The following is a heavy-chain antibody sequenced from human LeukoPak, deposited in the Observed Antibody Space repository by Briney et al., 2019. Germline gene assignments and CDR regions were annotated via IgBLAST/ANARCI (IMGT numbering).Heavy chain of an antibody. Sequence: GGSLRLSCAASGFTVSSNYMSWVRQAPGKGLEWVSGIGGSGTRTYYADSVKGRFTISRDNSKNTLYLQMNSLRDEDTAVYYCAKDSGWILFDDWGQGTLVTVSS. J-gene: IGHJ4*02. CDR2: IGGSGTRT. D-gene: IGHD2-2*03. CDR3: AKDSGWILFDD. V-gene: IGHV3-23*01. CDR1: GFTVSSNY.